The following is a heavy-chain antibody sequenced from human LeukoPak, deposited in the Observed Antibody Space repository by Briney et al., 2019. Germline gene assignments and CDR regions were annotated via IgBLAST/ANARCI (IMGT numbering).Heavy chain of an antibody. CDR2: IYYSGST. CDR1: GGSISSYY. CDR3: ASSTIFGVVIFDY. J-gene: IGHJ4*02. V-gene: IGHV4-59*12. Sequence: SETLSLTCTVSGGSISSYYWSWIRQPPGKGLEWIGYIYYSGSTNYNPSLKSRVTISVDTSKNQFSLKLSSVTAADTAVYYCASSTIFGVVIFDYWGQGTLVTVSS. D-gene: IGHD3-3*01.